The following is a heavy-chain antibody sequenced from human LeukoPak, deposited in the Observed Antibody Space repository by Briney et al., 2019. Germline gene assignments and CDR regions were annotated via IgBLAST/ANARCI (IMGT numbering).Heavy chain of an antibody. CDR2: IDYSGTT. V-gene: IGHV4-38-2*02. CDR1: GYSISSGYY. Sequence: SETLSLTCTVSGYSISSGYYWGWIRPPPGKGLEWIGSIDYSGTTHYNPSLKSRVSISADTSKNQFSLKLSSVTAADTAVYYCARGSTVTSIGYWGQGTLVTVSS. J-gene: IGHJ4*02. CDR3: ARGSTVTSIGY. D-gene: IGHD4-17*01.